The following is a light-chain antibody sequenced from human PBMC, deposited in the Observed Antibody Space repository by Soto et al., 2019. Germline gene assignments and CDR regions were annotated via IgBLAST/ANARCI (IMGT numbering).Light chain of an antibody. Sequence: QSFLTQPPSASGSPGQAVTMSCTGTGSDVGGYNYVSWYQQHPGKAPKLIIYEVSKRPSGVPDRFSGSKSGNTASLTVSGLQAEDEADYYCSSYAGSNTHYVLGIGTKVTVL. CDR1: GSDVGGYNY. J-gene: IGLJ1*01. CDR3: SSYAGSNTHYV. V-gene: IGLV2-8*01. CDR2: EVS.